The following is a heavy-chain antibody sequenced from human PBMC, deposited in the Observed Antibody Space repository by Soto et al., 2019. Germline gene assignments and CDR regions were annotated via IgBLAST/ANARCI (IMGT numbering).Heavy chain of an antibody. J-gene: IGHJ4*02. D-gene: IGHD4-17*01. Sequence: GGSLRLSCAASGFTFSSYAMSWVRQAPGKGLEWVSAISGSGGTYYADSVKGRFTISRDNSKNTLYLQMNSLRAEDTVVYYCAKVSTAPPFDYWGQGTLVTVSS. CDR3: AKVSTAPPFDY. CDR2: ISGSGGT. V-gene: IGHV3-23*01. CDR1: GFTFSSYA.